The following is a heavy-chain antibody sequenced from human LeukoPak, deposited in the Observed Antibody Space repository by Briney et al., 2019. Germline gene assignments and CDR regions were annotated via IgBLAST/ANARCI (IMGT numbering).Heavy chain of an antibody. CDR1: GYTFTSYY. D-gene: IGHD3-10*01. Sequence: ASVKVSCKASGYTFTSYYMHWVRQAPGQGLEWMGWINAGNGNTKYSQKFQGRVTITRDTSASTAYMELSSLRSEDTAVYYCARSSTLTMVRGVFGYWGQGTLVTVSS. CDR3: ARSSTLTMVRGVFGY. J-gene: IGHJ4*02. CDR2: INAGNGNT. V-gene: IGHV1-3*01.